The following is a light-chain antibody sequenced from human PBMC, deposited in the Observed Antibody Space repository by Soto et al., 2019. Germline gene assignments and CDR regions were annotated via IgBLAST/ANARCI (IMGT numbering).Light chain of an antibody. Sequence: DILMTQSPSTLSASVGDRVTITCRASQSITTWLAWYQQKPGKVPNLLIYKASTLESGVPSRFSGSGSGTEFTLTISSLQPDDFATYYCQQYSEYSPTFGQGTKVEIK. J-gene: IGKJ1*01. CDR1: QSITTW. CDR3: QQYSEYSPT. CDR2: KAS. V-gene: IGKV1-5*03.